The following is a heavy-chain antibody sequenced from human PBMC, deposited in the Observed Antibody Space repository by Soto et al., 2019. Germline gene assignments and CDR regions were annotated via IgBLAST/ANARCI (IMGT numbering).Heavy chain of an antibody. Sequence: PSETLSLTCTVSGGSISSSSYYWGWIRQPPGKGLEWIGYIYYSGSTNYNPSLKSRVTISVDTSKNQFSLKLSSVTAADTAVYYCARVNESEREAAADPYYFDYWGQGTLVTVSS. CDR3: ARVNESEREAAADPYYFDY. CDR2: IYYSGST. V-gene: IGHV4-61*05. CDR1: GGSISSSSYY. D-gene: IGHD6-13*01. J-gene: IGHJ4*02.